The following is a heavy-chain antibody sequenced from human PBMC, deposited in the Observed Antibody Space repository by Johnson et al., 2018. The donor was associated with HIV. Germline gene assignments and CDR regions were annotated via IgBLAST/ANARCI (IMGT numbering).Heavy chain of an antibody. CDR1: GFTVSSDY. J-gene: IGHJ3*02. Sequence: VQLVESGGGLVKPGGSLRLSCAASGFTVSSDYMTWVRQAPGKGLEWVSAISGSGGSTYYADSVKGRFTISRDNSKNTLYLQMNSLRAEDTAFYYCARATFYYDLSGYLTRPRAFDMWGQGTMVTVSS. D-gene: IGHD3-22*01. CDR2: ISGSGGST. CDR3: ARATFYYDLSGYLTRPRAFDM. V-gene: IGHV3-23*04.